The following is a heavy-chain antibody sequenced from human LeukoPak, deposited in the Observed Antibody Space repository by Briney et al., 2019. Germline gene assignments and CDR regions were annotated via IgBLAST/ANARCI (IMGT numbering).Heavy chain of an antibody. V-gene: IGHV3-48*03. D-gene: IGHD4-17*01. CDR2: IDGTGTTI. CDR3: ARMTTSSHYFDY. CDR1: GFTFSYFE. J-gene: IGHJ4*02. Sequence: GGSLRLSCADSGFTFSYFEMNWVRQAPGKGLEWVSYIDGTGTTIYYADSVKGRFTISRDNAKNSLYLQMNSPRAEDTAIYYCARMTTSSHYFDYWGQGTLVTVSS.